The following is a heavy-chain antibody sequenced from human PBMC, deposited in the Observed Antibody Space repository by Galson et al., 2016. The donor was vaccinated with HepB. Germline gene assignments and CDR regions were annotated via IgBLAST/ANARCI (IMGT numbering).Heavy chain of an antibody. J-gene: IGHJ4*02. CDR3: ANRQRGTTFDY. CDR1: GFSLTSGVVG. CDR2: IYGDDDK. D-gene: IGHD1-14*01. Sequence: LVKPTQTLTLTCNFSGFSLTSGVVGVGWLRQPPGKALEWLALIYGDDDKTFSPSLRSRVTITKDTSKNQVVLRLTNVDPLDTATYFCANRQRGTTFDYWGQGILVAVSS. V-gene: IGHV2-5*02.